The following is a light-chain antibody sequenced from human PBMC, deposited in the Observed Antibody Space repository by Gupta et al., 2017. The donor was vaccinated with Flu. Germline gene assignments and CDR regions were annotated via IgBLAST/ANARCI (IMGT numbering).Light chain of an antibody. CDR1: RVSSTC. Sequence: ASSLSSPGESATTSTCAGNRVSSTCLAWYQQRPGKAPKLLIYAASTLHSGVPARFSGSGSGTEFTLTISRLEPEDFATYYCQQDSSSPLTFGRGTKVDIE. V-gene: IGKV1-8*01. J-gene: IGKJ4*01. CDR2: AAS. CDR3: QQDSSSPLT.